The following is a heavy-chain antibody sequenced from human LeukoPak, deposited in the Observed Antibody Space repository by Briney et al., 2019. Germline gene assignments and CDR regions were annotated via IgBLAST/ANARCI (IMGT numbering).Heavy chain of an antibody. V-gene: IGHV1-58*02. D-gene: IGHD1-26*01. CDR3: AADLSGATTPDY. CDR1: GFTFTSSA. CDR2: IVVGSGNT. J-gene: IGHJ4*02. Sequence: ASVKVSCKASGFTFTSSAMQWVRQARGQRLEWIGWIVVGSGNTNYAQKFQERVTITRDMSTSTAYMELSSLRSEDTAVYYCAADLSGATTPDYWGQGTLVTVSS.